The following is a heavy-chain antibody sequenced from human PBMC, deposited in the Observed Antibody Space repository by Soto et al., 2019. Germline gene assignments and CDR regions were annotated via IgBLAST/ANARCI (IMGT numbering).Heavy chain of an antibody. V-gene: IGHV4-31*03. CDR1: GGSISSGGYY. D-gene: IGHD3-10*01. CDR2: IYYSGST. CDR3: ARGSTMGLFDY. J-gene: IGHJ4*02. Sequence: SETLSLTCTVSGGSISSGGYYWSWIRQHPGKGLEWIGYIYYSGSTYYNPSLKSRVTISVDTSKNQFSLKLSSVTAADTAVYYCARGSTMGLFDYWGQGTLVTVSS.